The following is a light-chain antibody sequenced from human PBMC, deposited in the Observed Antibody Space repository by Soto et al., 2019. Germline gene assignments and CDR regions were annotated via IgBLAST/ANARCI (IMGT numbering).Light chain of an antibody. V-gene: IGKV3-20*01. J-gene: IGKJ4*01. CDR3: QQYGSSPLT. CDR1: MCFSSCY. Sequence: EIVLTQSPGTLSLSPGERATLSCRASMCFSSCYLAWYQQKLGQSPRLLIYGASSRATGIPDRFSGIGSGTDFTLTFSRLEPGDFAVYYCQQYGSSPLTFGGGTKVDIK. CDR2: GAS.